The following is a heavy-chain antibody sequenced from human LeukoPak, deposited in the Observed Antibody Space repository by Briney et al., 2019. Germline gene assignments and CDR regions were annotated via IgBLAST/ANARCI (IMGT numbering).Heavy chain of an antibody. V-gene: IGHV3-30*04. CDR2: ISYDGSNK. D-gene: IGHD6-13*01. CDR1: GFTFSSYA. CDR3: AKDLYSSSCLDY. Sequence: TGGSLRLSCAASGFTFSSYAMHWVRQAPGKGLEGVAVISYDGSNKYYADSVKGRFTISRDNSKNTLYLQMNSLRAEDTAVYYCAKDLYSSSCLDYWGQGTLVTVSS. J-gene: IGHJ4*02.